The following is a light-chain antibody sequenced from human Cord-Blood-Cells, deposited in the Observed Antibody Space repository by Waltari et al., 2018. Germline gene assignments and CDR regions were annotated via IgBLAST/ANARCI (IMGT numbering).Light chain of an antibody. CDR2: QDS. CDR1: KLGDKY. Sequence: SYELPQPPSVSVSPGQTASITCSGDKLGDKYACWYQQKPGQSPVLVIYQDSKRPSGIHERFSGSNCDIPATLTISGTQSMDEADYYCQAWDSSASVVFGGGTKLTVL. CDR3: QAWDSSASVV. V-gene: IGLV3-1*01. J-gene: IGLJ2*01.